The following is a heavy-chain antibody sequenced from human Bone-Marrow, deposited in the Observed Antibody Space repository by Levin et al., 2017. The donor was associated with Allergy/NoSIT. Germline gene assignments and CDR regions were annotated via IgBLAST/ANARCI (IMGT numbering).Heavy chain of an antibody. V-gene: IGHV5-51*01. J-gene: IGHJ6*02. CDR1: GYSFTSYW. CDR3: ATGASADIVVVPATFSRKDTDYYYYGMDV. CDR2: IYPGDSDT. D-gene: IGHD2-2*01. Sequence: GESLKISCKGSGYSFTSYWIGWVRQMPGKGLEWMGIIYPGDSDTRYSPSFQGQVTISADKSISTAYLQWSSLKASDTAMYYCATGASADIVVVPATFSRKDTDYYYYGMDVWGQGTTVTVSS.